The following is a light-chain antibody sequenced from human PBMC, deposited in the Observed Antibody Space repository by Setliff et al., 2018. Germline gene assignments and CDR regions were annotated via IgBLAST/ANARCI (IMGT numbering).Light chain of an antibody. Sequence: QSALTQPASVSGSPGQSTAVSCTGSGSDVGAYKFVSWYQQRPGKAPRLMIYDVSNRPSGVSDRFSGSKSGNTASLTISGLQAEDEADYYCCSYTGTSTPYVFGTGTKVTVL. J-gene: IGLJ1*01. CDR1: GSDVGAYKF. CDR2: DVS. CDR3: CSYTGTSTPYV. V-gene: IGLV2-14*01.